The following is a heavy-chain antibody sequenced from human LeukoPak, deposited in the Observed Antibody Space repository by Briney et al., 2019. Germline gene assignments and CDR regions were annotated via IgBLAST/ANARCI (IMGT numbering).Heavy chain of an antibody. V-gene: IGHV3-73*01. CDR3: TRQEDTAMYFDF. J-gene: IGHJ4*02. D-gene: IGHD2-2*01. CDR2: IRTKPNAYAT. CDR1: GFTFRDSA. Sequence: PGGSLRLSCAASGFTFRDSALHWARQAPGKALEWVGHIRTKPNAYATSYAASVKGRFTISRDDSKDTTYLQMIRLKTEDSAVYFCTRQEDTAMYFDFWGQGALVTVSS.